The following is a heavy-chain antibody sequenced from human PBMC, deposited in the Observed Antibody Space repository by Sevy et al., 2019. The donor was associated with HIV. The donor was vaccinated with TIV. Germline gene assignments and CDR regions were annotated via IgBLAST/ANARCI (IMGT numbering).Heavy chain of an antibody. CDR1: GFTFRSYA. CDR3: AKEPLHYGGLVNTLNY. J-gene: IGHJ4*02. D-gene: IGHD3-10*01. Sequence: GGSLRLSCTASGFTFRSYAMDWVRQAPGKGLEWVSSINYNADTTYYADSVKGRFTISRDNSKNTLYLQMNSLGAEDTAVYYCAKEPLHYGGLVNTLNYWGQGTLVTVSS. V-gene: IGHV3-23*01. CDR2: INYNADTT.